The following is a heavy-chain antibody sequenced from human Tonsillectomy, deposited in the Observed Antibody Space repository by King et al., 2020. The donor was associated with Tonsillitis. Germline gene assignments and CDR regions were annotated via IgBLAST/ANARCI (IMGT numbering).Heavy chain of an antibody. V-gene: IGHV4-59*01. CDR3: ARVTGSLGPNAYNWFDP. D-gene: IGHD1-1*01. CDR1: GGSISSYY. CDR2: IYYSGST. J-gene: IGHJ5*02. Sequence: VQLQESGPGLVKPSETLSLTCTVSGGSISSYYWSWIRPPPGKGLEWIGYIYYSGSTNYNPSLKSRVTISVDTSKNQFSLKLSSVTAADTAVYYCARVTGSLGPNAYNWFDPWGQGTLVTVSS.